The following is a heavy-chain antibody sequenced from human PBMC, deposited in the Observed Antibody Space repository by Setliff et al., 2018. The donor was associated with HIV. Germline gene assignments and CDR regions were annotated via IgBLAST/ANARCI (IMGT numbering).Heavy chain of an antibody. D-gene: IGHD4-17*01. CDR3: AKFYGDYHAFDI. CDR2: INSASGGT. CDR1: GYTFTDNY. V-gene: IGHV1-2*02. J-gene: IGHJ3*02. Sequence: ASVKVSCKASGYTFTDNYIHWVRQAPGQGLEWMAWINSASGGTNYAQNFQGRVTVTRDTSINTVYLEVNGLKSDDTAVYYCAKFYGDYHAFDIWGQGTMVTVSS.